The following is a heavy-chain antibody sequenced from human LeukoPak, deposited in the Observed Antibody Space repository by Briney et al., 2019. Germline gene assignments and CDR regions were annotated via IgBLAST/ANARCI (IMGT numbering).Heavy chain of an antibody. CDR1: GFTFSVYG. CDR3: AKLRGGYYFDY. J-gene: IGHJ4*02. Sequence: GGSLRLSCAASGFTFSVYGMHWVRQGPGKGLEWVALISHDGGNKNYTDSVKGRFTISRDNSKNTVYLQMNSLRPEDTAVYYCAKLRGGYYFDYWGQGTLVTVSS. CDR2: ISHDGGNK. V-gene: IGHV3-30*18. D-gene: IGHD3-3*01.